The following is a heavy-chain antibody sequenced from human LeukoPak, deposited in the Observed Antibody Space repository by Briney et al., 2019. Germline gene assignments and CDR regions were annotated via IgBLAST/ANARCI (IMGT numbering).Heavy chain of an antibody. J-gene: IGHJ6*02. CDR1: GFTFSSYA. CDR2: ISGSGAST. CDR3: AKDFMYSSSYYYYYGMDV. Sequence: GGSLRLSCAASGFTFSSYAMSWVRQAPGKGLEWVSAISGSGASTYYADSVKGRFTISRDNSKNSLYLQMNSLRTEDTALYYCAKDFMYSSSYYYYYGMDVWGQGTTVTVSS. D-gene: IGHD6-6*01. V-gene: IGHV3-23*01.